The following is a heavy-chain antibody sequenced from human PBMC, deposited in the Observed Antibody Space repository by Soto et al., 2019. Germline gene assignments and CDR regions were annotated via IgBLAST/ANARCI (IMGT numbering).Heavy chain of an antibody. CDR1: GGSFIGYY. Sequence: TSETLSLTCAVYGGSFIGYYWSWIRQPPGKGLEWIGEINHSGSTNYNPSLKSRVTISVDTSKNQFSLKLSSVTAADTAVYYCARAHYYYYYMDVWGKGTTLTVSS. CDR3: ARAHYYYYYMDV. CDR2: INHSGST. V-gene: IGHV4-34*01. J-gene: IGHJ6*03.